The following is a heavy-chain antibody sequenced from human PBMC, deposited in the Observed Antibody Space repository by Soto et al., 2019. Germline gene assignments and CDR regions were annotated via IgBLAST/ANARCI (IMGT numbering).Heavy chain of an antibody. V-gene: IGHV4-34*01. J-gene: IGHJ6*02. D-gene: IGHD3-3*01. CDR2: INHSGST. Sequence: SETLSLTCAVYGGSFSGYDWSWIRQPPGKGLEWIGEINHSGSTNYNPSLKSRVTISVDTSKNQFSLKLSSVTAADTAVYYCATNTIFGVDYGMDVWGQGTTVTVSS. CDR3: ATNTIFGVDYGMDV. CDR1: GGSFSGYD.